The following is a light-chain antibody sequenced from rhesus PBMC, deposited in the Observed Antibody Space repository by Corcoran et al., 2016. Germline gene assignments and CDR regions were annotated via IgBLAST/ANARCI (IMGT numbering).Light chain of an antibody. J-gene: IGKJ4*01. CDR1: QSVSSR. V-gene: IGKV3-17*02. CDR2: KAT. Sequence: EIVMTQSPATLSLSPGERATLSCRASQSVSSRLAWYQQKPWQGPRLLNQKATSGVTGIPDRFSGSGSGTDFTLTISSLEPEDVAVYFCQQESNWSLTFGGGTKVELK. CDR3: QQESNWSLT.